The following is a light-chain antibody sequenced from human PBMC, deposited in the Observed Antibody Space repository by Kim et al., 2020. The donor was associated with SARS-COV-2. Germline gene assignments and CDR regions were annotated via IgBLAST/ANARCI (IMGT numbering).Light chain of an antibody. CDR2: DVS. V-gene: IGLV2-14*03. CDR1: SSDVGGYNY. Sequence: SIPISCTGTSSDVGGYNYVSWYQQHPGKAPKLMIYDVSNRPSGVSNRFSGSKSGNTASLTISGLQAEDEADYYCSSYTSSSTRVFGGGTQLTVL. J-gene: IGLJ2*01. CDR3: SSYTSSSTRV.